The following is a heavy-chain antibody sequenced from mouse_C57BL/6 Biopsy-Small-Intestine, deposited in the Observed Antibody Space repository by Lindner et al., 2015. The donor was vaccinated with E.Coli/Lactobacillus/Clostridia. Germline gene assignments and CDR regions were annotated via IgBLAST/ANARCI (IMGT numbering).Heavy chain of an antibody. Sequence: VQLQESGAGLVRPGSSVKMSCKTSGYTFTSYGINWVKQRPGQGLEWIGYIYIGNGYTEYNENFKGKAPLTSDTSSSTAYMQLSSLTSEDSAVYYCARSRYYGSSFYGMDYWGQGTSVTVSS. CDR1: GYTFTSYG. CDR2: IYIGNGYT. CDR3: ARSRYYGSSFYGMDY. D-gene: IGHD1-1*01. J-gene: IGHJ4*01. V-gene: IGHV1-58*01.